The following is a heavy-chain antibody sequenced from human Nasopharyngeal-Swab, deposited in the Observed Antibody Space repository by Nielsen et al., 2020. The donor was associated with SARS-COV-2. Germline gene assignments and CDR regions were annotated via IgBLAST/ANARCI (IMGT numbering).Heavy chain of an antibody. D-gene: IGHD6-13*01. CDR2: ISAYNGNT. Sequence: ASVKVSCKASGYTFTSYGISWGRQAPGQGLEWMGWISAYNGNTNYAQKLQGRVTMTTDTSTSTAYMGLRSLRSDDTAVYYCARVEAAAGYYYYYYMDVWGKGTTVTVSS. CDR3: ARVEAAAGYYYYYYMDV. CDR1: GYTFTSYG. V-gene: IGHV1-18*01. J-gene: IGHJ6*03.